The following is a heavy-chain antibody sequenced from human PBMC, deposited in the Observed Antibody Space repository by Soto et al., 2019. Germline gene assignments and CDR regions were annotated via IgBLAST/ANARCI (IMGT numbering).Heavy chain of an antibody. CDR3: ARFAKEENPKLESWYAFDF. Sequence: VQLQESGPGLVKPSQTLSLTCTVSGGSIRSGGYFWSWVRQQPGKVLEWIGHIYYRGGTSYNPSLESRVAMSVDTSKNEFTLKVNSVTAADTAIYYCARFAKEENPKLESWYAFDFWGRGTLVTVSS. J-gene: IGHJ4*02. CDR1: GGSIRSGGYF. D-gene: IGHD6-13*01. V-gene: IGHV4-31*03. CDR2: IYYRGGT.